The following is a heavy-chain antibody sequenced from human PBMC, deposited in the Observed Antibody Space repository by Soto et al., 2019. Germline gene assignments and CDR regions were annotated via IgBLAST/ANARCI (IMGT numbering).Heavy chain of an antibody. J-gene: IGHJ6*02. CDR3: ARAADLRVYYYYYGMDV. Sequence: SDXLSLPCGVYGGCFSGYYWSWIRHPPGKGLEWIGEINHSGSTNYNPSLKSRVTISVDTSKNQFSLKLSSVTAADTAVYYCARAADLRVYYYYYGMDVWGQGTTVTVSS. CDR1: GGCFSGYY. CDR2: INHSGST. D-gene: IGHD3-16*01. V-gene: IGHV4-34*01.